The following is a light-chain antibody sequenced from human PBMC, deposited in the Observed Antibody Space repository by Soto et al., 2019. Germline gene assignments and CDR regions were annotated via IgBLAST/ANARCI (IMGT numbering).Light chain of an antibody. J-gene: IGKJ2*01. CDR2: DVS. V-gene: IGKV3-15*01. CDR3: QQYNNWPYT. CDR1: QSVGRN. Sequence: EIVMTQSPATLFASPGERVPLSCRASQSVGRNVAWYQQKPGQAPRLLIFDVSIRATGIPASFSGSGSGTEFTLTIGSLQSEDSAVYYCQQYNNWPYTFGQGTKLEI.